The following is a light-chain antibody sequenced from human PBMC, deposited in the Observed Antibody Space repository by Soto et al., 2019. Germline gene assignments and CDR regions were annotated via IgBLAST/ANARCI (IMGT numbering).Light chain of an antibody. CDR2: KAS. CDR3: QQYNDYSWT. J-gene: IGKJ1*01. Sequence: DIQMTQSPSTLSASVGDRVAITCRASQSISIWLAWYQQKPGKAPKLLIYKASSLESGVPSRFSGSGSGTEFTLTISSLQPDDFATYDCQQYNDYSWTFGKGTKVEIK. CDR1: QSISIW. V-gene: IGKV1-5*03.